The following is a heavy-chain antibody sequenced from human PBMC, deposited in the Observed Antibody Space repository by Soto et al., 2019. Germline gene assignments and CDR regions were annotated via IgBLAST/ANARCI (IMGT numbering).Heavy chain of an antibody. Sequence: PGESLKISGKGYGYDFPGLGIAWVRQMPGKGLEWMGIISPGDSDTTYSPSFQGQVTISADKSISTAYLQWGSLKASDTAMYFCARSLPTPDYWGQGTLVTVPS. CDR1: GYDFPGLG. V-gene: IGHV5-51*01. CDR3: ARSLPTPDY. J-gene: IGHJ4*02. CDR2: ISPGDSDT.